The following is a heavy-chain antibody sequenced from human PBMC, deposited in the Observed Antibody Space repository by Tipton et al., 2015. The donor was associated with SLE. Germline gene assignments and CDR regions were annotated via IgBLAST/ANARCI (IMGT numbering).Heavy chain of an antibody. D-gene: IGHD3-16*02. CDR2: IKQDGSEK. V-gene: IGHV3-7*05. Sequence: SLRLSCAASGFTFSSYWMSWVRQAPGKGLEWVANIKQDGSEKYYVDSVKGRFTISRDNAKNSLYLQMNSLRAEDTAGYYCAREVQYYESVWGSYRPAEFDPWGQGTLVTVSS. CDR1: GFTFSSYW. J-gene: IGHJ5*02. CDR3: AREVQYYESVWGSYRPAEFDP.